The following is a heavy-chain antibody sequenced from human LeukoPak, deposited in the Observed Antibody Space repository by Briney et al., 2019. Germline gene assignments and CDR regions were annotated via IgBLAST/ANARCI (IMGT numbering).Heavy chain of an antibody. CDR3: ATGYYKGTDYYYGMDV. CDR2: IYHSGST. Sequence: SETLSLTCAVSGYSISSGYYWGWIRQPPGKGLEWIGSIYHSGSTYYNPSLKSRVTISVDTSKNQFSLKLSSVTAADTAVYYCATGYYKGTDYYYGMDVWGKGTTVTVSS. D-gene: IGHD3-9*01. J-gene: IGHJ6*04. V-gene: IGHV4-38-2*01. CDR1: GYSISSGYY.